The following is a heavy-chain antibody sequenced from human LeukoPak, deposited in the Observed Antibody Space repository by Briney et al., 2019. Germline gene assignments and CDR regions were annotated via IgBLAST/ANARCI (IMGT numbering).Heavy chain of an antibody. V-gene: IGHV3-48*04. J-gene: IGHJ6*03. D-gene: IGHD3-22*01. CDR2: ISSSSSTI. Sequence: PGGSLRLSCAASGFTFSSYSTNWVRQAPGKGLEWVSYISSSSSTIYYADSVKGRFTISRDNAKNSLYLQMNSLRAEDTAVYYCARVGTYYYDSSGYPLEDYYYYMDVWGKGTTVTVSS. CDR3: ARVGTYYYDSSGYPLEDYYYYMDV. CDR1: GFTFSSYS.